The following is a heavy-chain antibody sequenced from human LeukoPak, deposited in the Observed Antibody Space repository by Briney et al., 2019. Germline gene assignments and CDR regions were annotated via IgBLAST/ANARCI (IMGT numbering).Heavy chain of an antibody. CDR1: GGSISSSSYY. D-gene: IGHD1/OR15-1a*01. V-gene: IGHV4-39*07. Sequence: SETLSLTCTVSGGSISSSSYYWGWIRQPPGKGLEWIGSIYYSGSTYYNPSLKSRVTISLDTSKNHISLKLSSVTAADTALYYCARAGNDWNTGYYFDYWGQGTLVTVSS. CDR2: IYYSGST. CDR3: ARAGNDWNTGYYFDY. J-gene: IGHJ4*02.